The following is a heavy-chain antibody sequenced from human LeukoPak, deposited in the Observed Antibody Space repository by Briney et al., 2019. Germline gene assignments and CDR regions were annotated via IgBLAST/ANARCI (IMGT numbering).Heavy chain of an antibody. Sequence: PSETLSLTCTVSGYSISSGHYWGWIRQPPGKGLEWSGSIFHSGTTYHSPSLKRRVTISVDTSKNQSSLKLSSVTAADTAVYYCARGREYYAFWSGFVYFDYWGQGTLVTVSS. CDR3: ARGREYYAFWSGFVYFDY. CDR1: GYSISSGHY. D-gene: IGHD3-3*01. J-gene: IGHJ4*02. CDR2: IFHSGTT. V-gene: IGHV4-38-2*02.